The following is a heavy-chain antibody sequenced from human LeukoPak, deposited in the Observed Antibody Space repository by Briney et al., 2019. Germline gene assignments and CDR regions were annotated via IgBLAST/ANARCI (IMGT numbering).Heavy chain of an antibody. J-gene: IGHJ5*02. D-gene: IGHD6-13*01. CDR1: GFTFSSYA. V-gene: IGHV3-23*01. Sequence: GGSLRLSCAASGFTFSSYAMSWVRQAPGKGLEWVSAISGSGGSTYYADSVKGRFTISRDNSKNTLYLQVNSLRAEDTAVYYCAKDRYSSSWYENWFDPWGQGTLVTVSS. CDR3: AKDRYSSSWYENWFDP. CDR2: ISGSGGST.